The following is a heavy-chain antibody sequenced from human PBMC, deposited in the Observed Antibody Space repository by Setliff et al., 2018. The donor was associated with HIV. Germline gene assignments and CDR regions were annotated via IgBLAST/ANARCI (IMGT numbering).Heavy chain of an antibody. CDR3: ARDNYDDYSRVQMDV. D-gene: IGHD4-17*01. Sequence: VASVKVSCKASGGTFSSYAISWVRQAPGQGLEWMGGIIPIFGTANYAQKFQGRVTMTTDTSTSTAYMELRSLRSDDTAIYYCARDNYDDYSRVQMDVWGKGTTVTVSS. CDR2: IIPIFGTA. V-gene: IGHV1-69*05. J-gene: IGHJ6*04. CDR1: GGTFSSYA.